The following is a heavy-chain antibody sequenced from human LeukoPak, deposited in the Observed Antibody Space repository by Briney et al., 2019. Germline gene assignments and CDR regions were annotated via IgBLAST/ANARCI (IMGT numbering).Heavy chain of an antibody. J-gene: IGHJ4*02. D-gene: IGHD6-13*01. Sequence: GGSLRLSCAASGFTFSNAWMSWVRQAPGKGLEWVGRIKSKTDGGTTDYAAPVKGRFTISRDDSKNTLYLQMNSLKTEDTAVYYCARDFKEGFQQLPYFDYWGQGTLVTVSS. CDR2: IKSKTDGGTT. V-gene: IGHV3-15*01. CDR1: GFTFSNAW. CDR3: ARDFKEGFQQLPYFDY.